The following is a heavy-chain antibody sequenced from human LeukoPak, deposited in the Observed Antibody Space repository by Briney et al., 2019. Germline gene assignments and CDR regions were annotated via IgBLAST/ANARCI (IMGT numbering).Heavy chain of an antibody. Sequence: SVKVSCKASGGTFSSYTISWVRQAPGQGLEWMGRIIPILGVANYAQKFQGRVTITADKSTSTAYMELSSLRSEDTAVYYCARDGAVYCSGGSCWDYWGQGTLVTVSS. V-gene: IGHV1-69*04. D-gene: IGHD2-15*01. J-gene: IGHJ4*02. CDR1: GGTFSSYT. CDR3: ARDGAVYCSGGSCWDY. CDR2: IIPILGVA.